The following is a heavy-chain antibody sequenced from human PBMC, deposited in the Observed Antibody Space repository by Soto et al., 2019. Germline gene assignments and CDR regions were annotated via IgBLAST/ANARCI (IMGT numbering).Heavy chain of an antibody. CDR3: ARDGGYCSSTSCYHLYYYGIDV. V-gene: IGHV1-2*02. CDR2: INPNSGGT. D-gene: IGHD2-2*01. CDR1: GYTFTGYY. J-gene: IGHJ6*04. Sequence: ASVKVSCKASGYTFTGYYMHWVRQAPGQGLEWMGWINPNSGGTNYAQKFQGRVTMTRDTSISTAYMELSRLRSDDTAVYYCARDGGYCSSTSCYHLYYYGIDVSGEGTTVTVYS.